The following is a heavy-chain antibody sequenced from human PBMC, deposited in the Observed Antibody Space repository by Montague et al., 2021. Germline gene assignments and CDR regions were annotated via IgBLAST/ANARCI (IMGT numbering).Heavy chain of an antibody. V-gene: IGHV4-34*01. J-gene: IGHJ6*03. CDR1: GGSFSGYF. CDR2: INYGGTT. D-gene: IGHD4-23*01. CDR3: AEGGPLYGGKNCYFLDV. Sequence: SETLSLTCAVSGGSFSGYFWSWVRQPPGRGLEWIGEINYGGTTSNPSLKGRITMSLDTSRNQFSLNLSSVTAADTALYYCAEGGPLYGGKNCYFLDVWGKGTTVTVS.